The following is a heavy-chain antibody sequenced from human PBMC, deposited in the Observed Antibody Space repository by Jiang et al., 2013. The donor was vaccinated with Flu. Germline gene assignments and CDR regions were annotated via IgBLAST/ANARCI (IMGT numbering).Heavy chain of an antibody. V-gene: IGHV3-21*01. D-gene: IGHD3-22*01. CDR3: ARDPMTEDY. CDR2: ISSSSSYI. Sequence: VQLLESGGGLVKPGGSLRLSCAASGFTFSSYSMNWVRQAPGKGLEWVSSISSSSSYIYYADSVEGRFTISRDNAKNSLYLQMNSLRAEDTAVYYCARDPMTEDYWGQGNPWSPSPQ. CDR1: GFTFSSYS. J-gene: IGHJ4*02.